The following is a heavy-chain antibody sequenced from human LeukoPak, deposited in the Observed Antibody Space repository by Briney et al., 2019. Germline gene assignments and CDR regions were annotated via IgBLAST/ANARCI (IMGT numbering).Heavy chain of an antibody. J-gene: IGHJ4*02. V-gene: IGHV3-30*04. D-gene: IGHD5-18*01. Sequence: GGSLRLSCAASGFTFSSYAMPWVRQAPGKGLEWVAVISYDGSNKYYADSVKGRFTISRDNSKNTLYLQMNSLRAEDTAVYYCAREGGDTAMVTPYFDYWGQGTLVTVSS. CDR1: GFTFSSYA. CDR3: AREGGDTAMVTPYFDY. CDR2: ISYDGSNK.